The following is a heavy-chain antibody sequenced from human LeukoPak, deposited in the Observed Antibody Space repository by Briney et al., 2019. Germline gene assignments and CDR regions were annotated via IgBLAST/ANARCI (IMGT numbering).Heavy chain of an antibody. J-gene: IGHJ4*02. CDR2: MNPNSGNT. Sequence: GASVKVSCKASGYTFTSYDINWVRQATGQGLEWMGWMNPNSGNTGYAQKFQGRVTITRNTSISTAYMELSSLRSEDTAEYSCARGLRVTNDYWGQGTLVTVSS. V-gene: IGHV1-8*03. CDR3: ARGLRVTNDY. CDR1: GYTFTSYD. D-gene: IGHD4-11*01.